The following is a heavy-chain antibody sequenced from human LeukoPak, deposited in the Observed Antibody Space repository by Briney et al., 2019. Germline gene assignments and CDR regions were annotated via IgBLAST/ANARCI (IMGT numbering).Heavy chain of an antibody. V-gene: IGHV3-11*01. Sequence: GRSLRLSCAASGFTFSDYYMGWIRQAPGKGLEWVSYISSSGSNIYYADSVKGRFTISRDNAKNSLYLQMNSLRAEDTAVYYCAKSSGGIQLWYESFDYWGQGTLVTVSS. CDR3: AKSSGGIQLWYESFDY. CDR2: ISSSGSNI. D-gene: IGHD5-18*01. CDR1: GFTFSDYY. J-gene: IGHJ4*02.